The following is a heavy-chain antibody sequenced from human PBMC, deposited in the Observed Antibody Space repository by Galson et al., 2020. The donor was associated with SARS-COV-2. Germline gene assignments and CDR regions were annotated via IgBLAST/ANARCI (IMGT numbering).Heavy chain of an antibody. V-gene: IGHV3-7*01. Sequence: GGSLRLSCAVSGFTFKDYWMSWVRQAPGKGLEWVANIKGDGSETNYMDSVKGRFSISRDNAVDSLYLQMNSLRVEDTAVYYCTREGWQGGYWGQGTRVTVSS. D-gene: IGHD6-19*01. CDR3: TREGWQGGY. CDR2: IKGDGSET. J-gene: IGHJ4*02. CDR1: GFTFKDYW.